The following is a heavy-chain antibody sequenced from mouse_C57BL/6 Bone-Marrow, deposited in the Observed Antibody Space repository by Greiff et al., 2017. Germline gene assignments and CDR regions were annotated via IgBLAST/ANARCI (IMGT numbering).Heavy chain of an antibody. Sequence: EVKLVESGPGLAKPSQTLSLTCSVTGYSITSDYWNWIRKFPGNKLEYMGYISYSGSTYYNPSLKSRISITRDTSKNQYYLQLNSVTTEDTATYYCAKKIRLDYDGWYFDVWGTGTTVTVSS. CDR2: ISYSGST. V-gene: IGHV3-8*01. CDR3: AKKIRLDYDGWYFDV. CDR1: GYSITSDY. D-gene: IGHD2-4*01. J-gene: IGHJ1*03.